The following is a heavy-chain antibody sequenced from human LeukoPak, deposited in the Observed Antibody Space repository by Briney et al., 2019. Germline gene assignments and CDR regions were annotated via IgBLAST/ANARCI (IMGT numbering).Heavy chain of an antibody. V-gene: IGHV3-23*01. D-gene: IGHD3-9*01. J-gene: IGHJ2*01. CDR2: ISRSGSST. CDR1: GFTFTDYA. CDR3: AKGGDILTGYYLYWYFDL. Sequence: GGSLRLSCVASGFTFTDYAMSWVRQAPGKGLEWVSAISRSGSSTDYADSVKGRFTISRDNSKNTLYLQMNSLRPEDTAVYYCAKGGDILTGYYLYWYFDLWGRGTLVTVSS.